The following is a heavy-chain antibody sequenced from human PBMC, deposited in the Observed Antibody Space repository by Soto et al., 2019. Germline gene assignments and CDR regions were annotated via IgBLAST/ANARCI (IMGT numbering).Heavy chain of an antibody. CDR1: GGSIYTGGFY. CDR3: ATSLVTSRTRVDY. J-gene: IGHJ4*02. Sequence: SETLSLTCTVSGGSIYTGGFYWSWIRQLPGKGLEWLGYIYYTGSTQYTPSLKSRLTISTDTSDNQFSLRLTSVTAADTAVYYCATSLVTSRTRVDYWGQGXLVTVSS. V-gene: IGHV4-31*03. CDR2: IYYTGST. D-gene: IGHD1-26*01.